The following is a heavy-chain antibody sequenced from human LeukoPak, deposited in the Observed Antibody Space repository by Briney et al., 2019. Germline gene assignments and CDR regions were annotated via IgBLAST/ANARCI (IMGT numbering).Heavy chain of an antibody. CDR3: AKGGYCSTTSCTPWGMDV. CDR1: GFTFYA. Sequence: GGSLRLSCAASGFTFYAMHWVRQAPGKGLEWVAVISYDGSDKYYAGSVKGRFTISKDNSKNTLYLQMNSLRAVDTAVYYCAKGGYCSTTSCTPWGMDVWGQGTTVTVSS. V-gene: IGHV3-30*04. D-gene: IGHD2-2*01. CDR2: ISYDGSDK. J-gene: IGHJ6*02.